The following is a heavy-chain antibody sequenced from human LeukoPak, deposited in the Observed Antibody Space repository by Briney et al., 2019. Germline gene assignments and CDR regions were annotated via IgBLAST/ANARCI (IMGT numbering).Heavy chain of an antibody. CDR2: IIPIFGTA. J-gene: IGHJ4*02. CDR1: GGTFSSYA. D-gene: IGHD1-26*01. Sequence: GASVKVSCKASGGTFSSYAISWVRQAPGQGLEWMGGIIPIFGTANYAQKFQGRVTITADESTSTAYMELSSLRSEDTAVYYCARDDPNSGSHDYWGRGTLVTVSS. CDR3: ARDDPNSGSHDY. V-gene: IGHV1-69*13.